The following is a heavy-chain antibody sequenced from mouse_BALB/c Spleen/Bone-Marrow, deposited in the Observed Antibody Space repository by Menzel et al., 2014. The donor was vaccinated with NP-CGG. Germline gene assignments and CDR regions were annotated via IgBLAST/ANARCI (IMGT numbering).Heavy chain of an antibody. V-gene: IGHV3-2*02. CDR3: ARRYSYFDY. J-gene: IGHJ2*01. CDR2: ISYSGST. Sequence: VQLQQSGPGLVKPSQSLSLTCTVTGYSITSDYAWNWIRQFPGNKLEWMGYISYSGSTDHNPSLKSRISITRDTSKNQFFLQLNSVTTEDTATYYCARRYSYFDYWGRGTTLTVSS. D-gene: IGHD1-1*01. CDR1: GYSITSDYA.